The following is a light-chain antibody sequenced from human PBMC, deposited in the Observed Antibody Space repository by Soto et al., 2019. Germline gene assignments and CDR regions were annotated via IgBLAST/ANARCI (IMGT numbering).Light chain of an antibody. CDR1: QSVSSW. J-gene: IGKJ1*01. CDR2: KAS. Sequence: DIQMTQSPSTLSASVGDRVTITCRASQSVSSWLDWYQQKPGKAPKLLIYKASSLERGVPSRFSGSGSGTEFTLTISGLQPDDFTTYYCPHYSTYRGFGQGTKVEVK. V-gene: IGKV1-5*03. CDR3: PHYSTYRG.